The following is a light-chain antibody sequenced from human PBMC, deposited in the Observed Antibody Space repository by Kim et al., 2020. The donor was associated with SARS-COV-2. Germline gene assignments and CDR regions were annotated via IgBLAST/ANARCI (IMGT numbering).Light chain of an antibody. CDR2: DAA. V-gene: IGKV3-11*01. Sequence: LSPGERATLSCRASQSVSSYLAWYQQKPGQAPRLLLYDAANRATGIPARFSGSGSGTDFSLTISSLEPEDFAVYYCQQRSNWPPYSFGQGTKLEI. CDR3: QQRSNWPPYS. J-gene: IGKJ2*03. CDR1: QSVSSY.